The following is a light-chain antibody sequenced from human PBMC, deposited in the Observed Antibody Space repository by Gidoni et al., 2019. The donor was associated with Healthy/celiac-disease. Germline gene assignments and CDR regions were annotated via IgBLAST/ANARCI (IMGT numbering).Light chain of an antibody. CDR2: KAS. V-gene: IGKV1-5*03. CDR3: QQYNSYSRT. J-gene: IGKJ1*01. CDR1: QSISSW. Sequence: DIQMTQSPSTLSASVGDRVTIPCRASQSISSWLAWYQQQPGKAPKLLIYKASSLESGVPSRFSGSGSGTEFTLTIISLQPDDFATYYCQQYNSYSRTFGPGTKVESK.